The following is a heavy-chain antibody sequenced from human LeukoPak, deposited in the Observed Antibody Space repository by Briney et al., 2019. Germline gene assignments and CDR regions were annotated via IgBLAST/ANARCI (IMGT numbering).Heavy chain of an antibody. CDR2: IYYSGST. Sequence: PSETLSLTCTVSGGSISSSSYYWGWIRQPPGKGLEWLGSIYYSGSTYYNPSLKSRVTISVDTSKNQFSLKLRSVAAADTAVYYCARRGVATIQDEYYFDYWGQGTLVTVSS. J-gene: IGHJ4*02. CDR1: GGSISSSSYY. D-gene: IGHD5-12*01. V-gene: IGHV4-39*01. CDR3: ARRGVATIQDEYYFDY.